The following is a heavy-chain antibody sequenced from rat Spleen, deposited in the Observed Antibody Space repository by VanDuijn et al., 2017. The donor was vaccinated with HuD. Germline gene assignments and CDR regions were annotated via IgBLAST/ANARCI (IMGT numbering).Heavy chain of an antibody. J-gene: IGHJ3*01. D-gene: IGHD1-10*01. CDR1: GFTFSDYA. V-gene: IGHV5-7*01. Sequence: EVQLVESGGGLVQPGRSMKLSCAASGFTFSDYAMAWVRQSPKKGLECVAPISYDGSSTYYRDSVTGRFTISRDNAKSTLYLQMDSLRSEDTASYYCARHGDNYGWFAYWGQGTLVTVSS. CDR3: ARHGDNYGWFAY. CDR2: ISYDGSST.